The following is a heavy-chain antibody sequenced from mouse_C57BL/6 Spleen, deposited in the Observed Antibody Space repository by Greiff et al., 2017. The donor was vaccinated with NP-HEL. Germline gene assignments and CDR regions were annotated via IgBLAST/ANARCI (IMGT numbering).Heavy chain of an antibody. V-gene: IGHV1-81*01. CDR3: ARKLGPGYYAMDY. D-gene: IGHD4-1*01. J-gene: IGHJ4*01. CDR1: GYTFTSYG. Sequence: QVQLKQSGAELARPGASVKLSCKASGYTFTSYGISWVKQRTGQGLEWIGEIYPRSGNTYYNEKFKGKATLTADKSSSTAYMELRSLTSEDSAVYFCARKLGPGYYAMDYWGQGTSVTVSS. CDR2: IYPRSGNT.